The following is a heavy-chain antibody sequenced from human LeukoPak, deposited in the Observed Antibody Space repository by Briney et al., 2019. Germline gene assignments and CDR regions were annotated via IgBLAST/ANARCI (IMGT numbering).Heavy chain of an antibody. V-gene: IGHV3-7*01. CDR2: IKQDGSEK. J-gene: IGHJ4*02. CDR3: ASEIIFGSLDY. Sequence: PGGSLRLSCAASGFTFSSYWMSWVRQAPGKGLEWVANIKQDGSEKYYVDSVKGRFTISRDNAKNSLYLQMNSLRAEDTAVYYCASEIIFGSLDYWGQGTLVTVSS. CDR1: GFTFSSYW. D-gene: IGHD3-3*01.